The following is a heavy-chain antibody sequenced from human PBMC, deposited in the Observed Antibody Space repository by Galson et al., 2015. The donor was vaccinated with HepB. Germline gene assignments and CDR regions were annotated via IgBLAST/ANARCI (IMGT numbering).Heavy chain of an antibody. CDR1: GFTISSYS. J-gene: IGHJ6*03. CDR2: ISSSSSYI. Sequence: SLRLSCAASGFTISSYSMNWVRQAPGKGLEWVSSISSSSSYIYYADSVKGRFTISRDNAKNSLYLQMNSLRAEDTAVYYCARVGHDYRRPGDYYYYMDVWGKGTTVTVSS. V-gene: IGHV3-21*01. CDR3: ARVGHDYRRPGDYYYYMDV. D-gene: IGHD4-11*01.